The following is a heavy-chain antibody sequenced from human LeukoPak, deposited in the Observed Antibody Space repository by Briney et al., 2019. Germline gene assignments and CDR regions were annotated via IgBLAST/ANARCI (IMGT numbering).Heavy chain of an antibody. V-gene: IGHV3-7*01. D-gene: IGHD6-19*01. CDR1: GFTFSDYW. J-gene: IGHJ5*02. Sequence: GGSLRLSCAASGFTFSDYWMSWVRQAPGKGLEWVANINLHGSEKRYGDSVKGRFTISRDNAKNSLYLQMNSLRPEDTAIYYCAREGGSGWYSGWFDPWGQGTLDTVSS. CDR2: INLHGSEK. CDR3: AREGGSGWYSGWFDP.